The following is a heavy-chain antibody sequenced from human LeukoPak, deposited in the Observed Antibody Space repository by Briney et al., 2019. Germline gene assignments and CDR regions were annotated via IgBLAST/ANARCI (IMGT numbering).Heavy chain of an antibody. CDR1: GGTFSSYA. Sequence: ASVKVSCKASGGTFSSYAISWVRQAPGQGLGWMGGIIPIFGTANHAQKFQGRGTITPDESPSTASMALTSLRSEDTAVHYSARGTSHDFWSGYSPSSYYMDGWGKGTTVTASS. J-gene: IGHJ6*03. V-gene: IGHV1-69*01. CDR3: ARGTSHDFWSGYSPSSYYMDG. D-gene: IGHD3-3*01. CDR2: IIPIFGTA.